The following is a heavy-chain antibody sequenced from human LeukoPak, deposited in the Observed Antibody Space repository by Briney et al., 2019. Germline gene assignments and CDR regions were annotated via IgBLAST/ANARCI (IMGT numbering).Heavy chain of an antibody. D-gene: IGHD3-9*01. V-gene: IGHV1-69*13. CDR2: IIPIFGTA. J-gene: IGHJ4*02. CDR3: ARVKGGAGDYDILTGLYYFDY. Sequence: ASVKVSCKASGGTFSSYAISWVRQAPGQGLEWMGGIIPIFGTANYAQKFQGRVTITADESTSTAYMELSSLRSEDTAVYYCARVKGGAGDYDILTGLYYFDYWGQGTLVTVSS. CDR1: GGTFSSYA.